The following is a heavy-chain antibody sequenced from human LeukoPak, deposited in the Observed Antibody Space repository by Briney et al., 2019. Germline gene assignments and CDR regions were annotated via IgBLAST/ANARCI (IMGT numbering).Heavy chain of an antibody. D-gene: IGHD3-10*01. V-gene: IGHV3-66*02. CDR2: IYSGGST. Sequence: WGSLRLSRAASGFTVSSNYMSWVRQAPGKGLEWVSVIYSGGSTYYADSVKGRFTISRDNSKNTLYLQMNSLRAEDTAVYYCASSPLRRYGSGRSGALDYWGQGTLVTVSS. CDR3: ASSPLRRYGSGRSGALDY. CDR1: GFTVSSNY. J-gene: IGHJ4*02.